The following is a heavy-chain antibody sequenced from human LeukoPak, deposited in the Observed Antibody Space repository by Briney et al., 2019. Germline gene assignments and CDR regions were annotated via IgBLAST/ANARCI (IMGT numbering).Heavy chain of an antibody. CDR2: IYTSGST. CDR1: GGSISSYY. V-gene: IGHV4-4*07. CDR3: ARDSHYDFWSGFGAPDAFDI. J-gene: IGHJ3*02. D-gene: IGHD3-3*01. Sequence: SETLSLTCTVSGGSISSYYWSWIRQPAGKGLEWIGRIYTSGSTNYNPSLKSRVTMSVDTSKNQFSLKLSSVTAADTAVYYCARDSHYDFWSGFGAPDAFDIWGQGTMVTVSS.